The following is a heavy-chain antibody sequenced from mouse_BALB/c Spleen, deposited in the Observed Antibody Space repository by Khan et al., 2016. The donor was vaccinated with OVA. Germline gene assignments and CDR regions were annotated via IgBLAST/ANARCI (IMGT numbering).Heavy chain of an antibody. CDR1: GYSITSEYA. J-gene: IGHJ3*01. V-gene: IGHV3-2*02. D-gene: IGHD2-4*01. Sequence: VQLKESGPGLVKPSQSLSLTCTVTGYSITSEYAWNWIRQLPGNKLEWMGYINYSGNTRFNPLLKSRTSITRDTSKNQFFLQLNSVTTEDTATYYCARKDYYDYDPFPYWGQGTLVTVSA. CDR2: INYSGNT. CDR3: ARKDYYDYDPFPY.